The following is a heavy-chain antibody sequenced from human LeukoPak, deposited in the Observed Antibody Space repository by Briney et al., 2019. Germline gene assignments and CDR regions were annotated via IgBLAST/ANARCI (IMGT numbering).Heavy chain of an antibody. Sequence: ASVKVSCKASGYTFTSYDINWVRQATGQGLEWMGWMNPNSDNTVYAQKFQGRVTMTRNTSISTAYMELSSLRSEDTAVYYCARSSIEDYYDTRGYSRYSLYYFDYWGQGTTVTVSS. D-gene: IGHD3-22*01. J-gene: IGHJ4*03. CDR1: GYTFTSYD. CDR3: ARSSIEDYYDTRGYSRYSLYYFDY. CDR2: MNPNSDNT. V-gene: IGHV1-8*01.